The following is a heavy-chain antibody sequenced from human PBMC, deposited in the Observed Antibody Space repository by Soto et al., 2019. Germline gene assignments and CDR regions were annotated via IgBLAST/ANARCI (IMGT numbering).Heavy chain of an antibody. J-gene: IGHJ6*02. Sequence: QVQLQESGPGLVKPSQTLSLTCTVSGGSINSGDYNWSWIRQSPGKGLEWIGAISYSGGSYYNPSLKTRIRISVDTSKNQFSLQVISVTAADTAVYYCARVYRVPSAGAMDFWCQGTTVTVSS. CDR1: GGSINSGDYN. CDR3: ARVYRVPSAGAMDF. V-gene: IGHV4-30-4*01. CDR2: ISYSGGS. D-gene: IGHD3-16*02.